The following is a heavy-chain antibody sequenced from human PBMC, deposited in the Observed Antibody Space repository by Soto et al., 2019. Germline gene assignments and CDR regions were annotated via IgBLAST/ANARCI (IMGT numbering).Heavy chain of an antibody. D-gene: IGHD2-15*01. CDR2: IIPIFGTA. CDR1: GGTFSSYA. J-gene: IGHJ4*02. CDR3: ARESRYCSGGSCYFLPGIDC. Sequence: QVQLVQSGAEVKKPGSSVKVSCKASGGTFSSYAISWVRQAPGQGLEWMGGIIPIFGTANYAQKFQGRGTITADESTSTAVRELSSLRSDDTAVYYCARESRYCSGGSCYFLPGIDCWGQGTLVTVSS. V-gene: IGHV1-69*12.